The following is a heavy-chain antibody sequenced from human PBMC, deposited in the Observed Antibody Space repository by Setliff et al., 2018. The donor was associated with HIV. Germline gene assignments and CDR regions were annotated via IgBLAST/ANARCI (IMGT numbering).Heavy chain of an antibody. CDR1: AGSISSYY. D-gene: IGHD4-17*01. J-gene: IGHJ3*02. V-gene: IGHV4-4*09. CDR3: ARAFPMTTVVTQSGSGAFDI. Sequence: SETLSLTCTVSAGSISSYYWTWIRQPPGKGLEWIGYISTRGGTTYNPSLKSRVTISVDTSKNQFSLKLSSVTAADTAVYYCARAFPMTTVVTQSGSGAFDIWGQGTMVTVSS. CDR2: ISTRGGT.